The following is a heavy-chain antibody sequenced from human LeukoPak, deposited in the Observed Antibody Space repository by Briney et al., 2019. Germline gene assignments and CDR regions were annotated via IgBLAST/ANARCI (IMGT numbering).Heavy chain of an antibody. CDR2: LYIRGST. Sequence: PSETLSLTCTVSGGSISRYYWSWIRQPAGKGLEWIGRLYIRGSTNYNPSLKSRATMSVETSKNQFSLKLTSVTAADKGVYYCARDQGYFDFDYWGQGILVTVSS. J-gene: IGHJ4*02. CDR1: GGSISRYY. D-gene: IGHD3-3*01. CDR3: ARDQGYFDFDY. V-gene: IGHV4-4*07.